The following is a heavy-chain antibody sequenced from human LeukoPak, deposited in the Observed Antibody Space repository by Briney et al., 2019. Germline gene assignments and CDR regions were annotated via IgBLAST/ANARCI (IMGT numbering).Heavy chain of an antibody. D-gene: IGHD3-22*01. CDR1: EFTFSSYS. J-gene: IGHJ5*02. CDR2: IYYSGST. V-gene: IGHV4-59*12. Sequence: PGGSLRLSCAASEFTFSSYSMNWIRQHPGKGLEWIGYIYYSGSTYYNPSLKSRVTISVDKSKNQFSLKLSSVAAADTAVYYCARDVMVITTGVWFDPWGQGTLVTVSS. CDR3: ARDVMVITTGVWFDP.